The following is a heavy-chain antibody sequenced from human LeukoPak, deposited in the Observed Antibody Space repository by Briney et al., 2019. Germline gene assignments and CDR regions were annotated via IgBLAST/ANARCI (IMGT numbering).Heavy chain of an antibody. J-gene: IGHJ4*02. V-gene: IGHV4-59*01. CDR2: FYYSGSD. Sequence: PSETLSLTCTVSGASITNYYWNRIRQPPGKGLEWIGYFYYSGSDNYNPSLKSRITISVDTSKNQFSLKLSSVTAADTAVYYCVRGYCSGATCYRFDYWGQGTLVTVSS. CDR1: GASITNYY. CDR3: VRGYCSGATCYRFDY. D-gene: IGHD2-15*01.